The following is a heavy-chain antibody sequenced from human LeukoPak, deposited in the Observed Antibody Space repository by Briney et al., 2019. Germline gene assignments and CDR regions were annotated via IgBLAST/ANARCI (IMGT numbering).Heavy chain of an antibody. J-gene: IGHJ6*02. V-gene: IGHV4-59*01. CDR3: ARSRGGSGSYNYYGMDV. D-gene: IGHD3-10*01. CDR2: IHYSEST. Sequence: KTSETLSLTCTVSGGSIRSDYWTWIRQPPEKGLEWIGHIHYSESTNYNPSLKSRVTISVDTSMNQFSLKLSSVTAADTAVYYCARSRGGSGSYNYYGMDVWGQGTTVTVSS. CDR1: GGSIRSDY.